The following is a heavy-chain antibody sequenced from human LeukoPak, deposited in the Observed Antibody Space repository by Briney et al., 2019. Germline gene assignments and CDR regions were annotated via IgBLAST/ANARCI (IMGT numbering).Heavy chain of an antibody. CDR2: INPNSGGT. CDR1: GYTFSTYG. J-gene: IGHJ4*02. V-gene: IGHV1-2*04. CDR3: ARVVPSFQTVVGTGVPDY. D-gene: IGHD1-26*01. Sequence: GASVTVSCKASGYTFSTYGINWVRQAPGQGLEWMGWINPNSGGTNYAQKFQGWVTMTRDTSISTAYMELSRLRSDDTAVYYCARVVPSFQTVVGTGVPDYWGQGTLVTVSS.